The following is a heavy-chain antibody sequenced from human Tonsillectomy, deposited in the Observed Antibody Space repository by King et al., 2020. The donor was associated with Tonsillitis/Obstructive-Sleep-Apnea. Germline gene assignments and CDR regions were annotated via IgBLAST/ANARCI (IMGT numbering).Heavy chain of an antibody. CDR1: GFTFSDYY. CDR3: ARVGGDDAFDI. Sequence: VQLVESGGGLVKPGGSLRLSCAASGFTFSDYYMNWIRQAPGKGLEWVSYISSSSSYTNYADSVKGRFTISRDNAKNSLFLHVNSLRAADTAVYYCARVGGDDAFDIWGQGTMVTVSS. J-gene: IGHJ3*02. CDR2: ISSSSSYT. V-gene: IGHV3-11*05. D-gene: IGHD4-17*01.